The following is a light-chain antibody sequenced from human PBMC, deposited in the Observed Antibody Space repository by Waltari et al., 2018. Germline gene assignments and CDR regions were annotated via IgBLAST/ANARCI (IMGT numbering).Light chain of an antibody. CDR2: SDN. J-gene: IGLJ3*02. V-gene: IGLV1-47*02. Sequence: QSVLTQPPSASGTPGQRVTISCSGSTSNIGAHLLYWYHQLPGPAPKLLIYSDNQRPSGVPDRFSDSKSGTSASLAISGLRSEDEADYYCAAWDDRVRGRVFGGGTKLTVL. CDR1: TSNIGAHL. CDR3: AAWDDRVRGRV.